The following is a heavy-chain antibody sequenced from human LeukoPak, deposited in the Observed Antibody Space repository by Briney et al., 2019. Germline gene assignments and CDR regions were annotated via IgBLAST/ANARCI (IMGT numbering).Heavy chain of an antibody. V-gene: IGHV1-24*01. Sequence: ASVTVSCKVSGYTLTELSMHWVRQAPGKGLEWMGGFDPEDGETIYAQKFQGRVTMTEDTSTDTAYMELSSLRSEDTAVYYCATARLTIFGVVSHFDYWGQGTLVTVSS. CDR2: FDPEDGET. CDR3: ATARLTIFGVVSHFDY. J-gene: IGHJ4*02. D-gene: IGHD3-3*01. CDR1: GYTLTELS.